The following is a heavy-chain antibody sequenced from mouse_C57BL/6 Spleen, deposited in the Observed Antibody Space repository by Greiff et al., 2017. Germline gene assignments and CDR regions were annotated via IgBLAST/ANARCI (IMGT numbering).Heavy chain of an antibody. CDR3: ARRDYGSSPFDY. D-gene: IGHD1-1*01. Sequence: QVQLQQSGAELVKPGASVKISCKASGYAFSSYWMNWVKQRPGKGLEWIGQIYPGDGDTNYNGKFKGKATLTADKSSSKAYMQLSSLTSEDSAVYFCARRDYGSSPFDYWGQGTTLTVSS. V-gene: IGHV1-80*01. CDR1: GYAFSSYW. CDR2: IYPGDGDT. J-gene: IGHJ2*01.